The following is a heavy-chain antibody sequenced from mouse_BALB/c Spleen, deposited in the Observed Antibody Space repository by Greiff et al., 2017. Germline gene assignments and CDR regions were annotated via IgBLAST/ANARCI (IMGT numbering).Heavy chain of an antibody. Sequence: EVQRVESGGGLVQPGGSRKLSCAASGFTFSSFGMHWVRQAPEKGLEWVAYISSGSSTIYYADTVKGRFTISRDNPKNTLFLQMTSLRSEDTAMYYCARNDGYYGWFAYWGQGTLVTVSA. CDR3: ARNDGYYGWFAY. J-gene: IGHJ3*01. CDR2: ISSGSSTI. CDR1: GFTFSSFG. V-gene: IGHV5-17*02. D-gene: IGHD2-3*01.